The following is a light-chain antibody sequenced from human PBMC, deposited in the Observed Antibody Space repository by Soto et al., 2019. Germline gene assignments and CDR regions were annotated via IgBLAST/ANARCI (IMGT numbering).Light chain of an antibody. CDR2: AAC. Sequence: DIQITQSPSSVSASVGDRVTITCRASQGISSWLAWYQHKLVKAPKLLIYAACSLQIGVPSRFSGSGSVTEFTLTISSLQPEDFATYNCQQANTFPWTFGQGTMVEIK. V-gene: IGKV1-12*01. CDR1: QGISSW. CDR3: QQANTFPWT. J-gene: IGKJ1*01.